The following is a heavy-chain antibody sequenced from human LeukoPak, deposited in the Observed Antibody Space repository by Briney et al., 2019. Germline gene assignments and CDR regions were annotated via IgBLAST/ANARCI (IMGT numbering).Heavy chain of an antibody. V-gene: IGHV3-30*18. Sequence: GGSPRLSCAASGFTFSSYSMNWVRQAPGKGLEWVAVISYDGSNKYYADSVKGRFTISRDNSKNTLYLQMNSLRAEDTAVYYCAKDLRVVVPAAMQNYGMDVWGQGTTVTVSS. J-gene: IGHJ6*02. D-gene: IGHD2-2*01. CDR1: GFTFSSYS. CDR3: AKDLRVVVPAAMQNYGMDV. CDR2: ISYDGSNK.